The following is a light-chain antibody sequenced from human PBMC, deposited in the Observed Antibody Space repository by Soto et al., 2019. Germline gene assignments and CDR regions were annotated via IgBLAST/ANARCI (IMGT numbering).Light chain of an antibody. Sequence: EIVLPQSPATLSLPPVEKATLSCRASQSISSYLAWYQQKPGQAPRLLIYDASSRATGIPARFSGSGSGTDFTLTISSLEPEDFAVYYCQQRYNWPLTFGGGTKVDIK. CDR1: QSISSY. CDR2: DAS. CDR3: QQRYNWPLT. J-gene: IGKJ4*01. V-gene: IGKV3-11*01.